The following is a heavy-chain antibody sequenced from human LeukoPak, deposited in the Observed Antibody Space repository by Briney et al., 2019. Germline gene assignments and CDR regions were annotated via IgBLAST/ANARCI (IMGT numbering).Heavy chain of an antibody. CDR2: IYYSGST. V-gene: IGHV4-59*08. CDR3: ARSDCSSTSCYVRYFDY. J-gene: IGHJ4*02. CDR1: GGPISSYY. D-gene: IGHD2-2*01. Sequence: SETLSLTCTVSGGPISSYYWSWIRQPPGKGREWIGYIYYSGSTNYNPSLKSRVTISVDTSKNQFSLKLSSVAAADTAVYYCARSDCSSTSCYVRYFDYWGQGTLVTVSS.